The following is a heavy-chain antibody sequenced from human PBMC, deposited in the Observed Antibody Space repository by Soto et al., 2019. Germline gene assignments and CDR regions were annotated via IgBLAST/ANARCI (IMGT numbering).Heavy chain of an antibody. Sequence: GGSLILSCAASGFNFGDGMHWVRQAPGKGLEWVAVVWADGMTKYYADSVKGRFTISRDNSKKTLYLLIDSLRAEDTAMYYCTRDQEDRAFDYWGQGTLVTVSS. D-gene: IGHD2-15*01. CDR3: TRDQEDRAFDY. J-gene: IGHJ4*02. CDR2: VWADGMTK. V-gene: IGHV3-33*01. CDR1: GFNFGDG.